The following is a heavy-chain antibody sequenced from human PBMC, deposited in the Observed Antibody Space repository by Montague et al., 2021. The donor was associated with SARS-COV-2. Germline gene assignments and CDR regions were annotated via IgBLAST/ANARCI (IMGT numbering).Heavy chain of an antibody. J-gene: IGHJ6*02. D-gene: IGHD4-17*01. CDR1: GGSFSGYY. CDR3: AGGRTVTTFYYYYYYGMDV. V-gene: IGHV4-34*01. CDR2: INHSGST. Sequence: SETLSLTCAVYGGSFSGYYWSWIRQPPGKGLEWIGEINHSGSTNYNPSLKSRVTISVDTSKNQFSLKLSSVTAADTAVYYCAGGRTVTTFYYYYYYGMDVWGQGTTVTVSS.